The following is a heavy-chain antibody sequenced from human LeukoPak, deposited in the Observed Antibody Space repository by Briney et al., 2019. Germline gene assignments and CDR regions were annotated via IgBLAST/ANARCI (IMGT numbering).Heavy chain of an antibody. V-gene: IGHV1-46*01. J-gene: IGHJ4*02. CDR2: MNLCGDST. Sequence: ASVKVSCKASGSTFSNYYMHWVRQDPGQGHELMGIMNLCGDSTIFANMFQGRVTTIRDTSTSTAYMDLSGLRSEDTAMYYCARPSYYDSSNYYSNFDYWGQGTLVTVSS. CDR1: GSTFSNYY. CDR3: ARPSYYDSSNYYSNFDY. D-gene: IGHD3-22*01.